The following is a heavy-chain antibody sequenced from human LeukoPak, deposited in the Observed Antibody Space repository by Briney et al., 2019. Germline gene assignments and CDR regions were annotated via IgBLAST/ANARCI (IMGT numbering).Heavy chain of an antibody. CDR1: GFTFSSYA. V-gene: IGHV3-30-3*01. CDR3: ARGGQLWLLEEVDY. CDR2: ISYDGSNK. D-gene: IGHD5-18*01. J-gene: IGHJ4*02. Sequence: GGSLRLSCSASGFTFSSYAMHWVRQAPGKGLEWVAVISYDGSNKYYADSVKGRFTISRDNSKNTLYLQMNSLRAEDTAVYYCARGGQLWLLEEVDYWGQGTLVTVSS.